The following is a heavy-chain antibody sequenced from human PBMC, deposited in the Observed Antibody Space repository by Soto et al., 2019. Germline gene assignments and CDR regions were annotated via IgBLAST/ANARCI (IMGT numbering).Heavy chain of an antibody. D-gene: IGHD3-10*01. V-gene: IGHV4-39*01. J-gene: IGHJ4*02. CDR3: ARLPDVMVRESYFAS. CDR1: GGSISSSSYY. CDR2: IYYSGST. Sequence: SETLSLTCTVSGGSISSSSYYWGGIRQPAGKGVGWIGSIYYSGSTYDNPSLKSRVTISVDTSQNQFSLRLTSVTAADTSVYYCARLPDVMVRESYFASWGQGTPVPVSS.